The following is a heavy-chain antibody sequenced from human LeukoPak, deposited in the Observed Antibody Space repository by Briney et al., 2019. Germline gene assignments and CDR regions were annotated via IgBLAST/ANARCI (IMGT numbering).Heavy chain of an antibody. CDR3: ATPVSYGDYVPAGTKYYYYYGMDV. V-gene: IGHV1-69*04. CDR2: IIPILGIA. CDR1: GGAFSSYA. J-gene: IGHJ6*02. Sequence: GASVKVSCKASGGAFSSYAISWVRQAPGQGLEWMGRIIPILGIANYAQKFQGRVTITADKSTSTAYMELSSLRSEDTAVYYCATPVSYGDYVPAGTKYYYYYGMDVWGQGTTVTVSS. D-gene: IGHD4-17*01.